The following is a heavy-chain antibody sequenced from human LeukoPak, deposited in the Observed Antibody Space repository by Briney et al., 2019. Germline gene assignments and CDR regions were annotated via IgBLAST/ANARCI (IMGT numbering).Heavy chain of an antibody. CDR3: ATTSGYFYY. CDR2: IIPIFGTA. V-gene: IGHV1-69*13. CDR1: GYTFTSYD. J-gene: IGHJ4*02. Sequence: SVKVSCKASGYTFTSYDINWVRQAPGQGLEWMGGIIPIFGTANYAQKFQGRVTITADESTSTAYMELSSLRSEDTAVYYCATTSGYFYYWGQGTLVTVSS. D-gene: IGHD1-26*01.